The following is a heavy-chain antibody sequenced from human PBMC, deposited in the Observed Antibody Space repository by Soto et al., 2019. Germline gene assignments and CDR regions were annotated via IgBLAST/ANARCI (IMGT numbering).Heavy chain of an antibody. V-gene: IGHV3-48*04. CDR3: ARDPAPYGSGSYFDY. CDR2: ISSSGSTI. J-gene: IGHJ4*02. CDR1: GFSFSNYN. D-gene: IGHD3-10*01. Sequence: PGGSLRLSCAVSGFSFSNYNMNWVRQVPGKGLEWVSYISSSGSTIYYADSVKGRFTISRDNAKNSLYLQMNSLRAEDTAVYYCARDPAPYGSGSYFDYWGQGTLVTVSS.